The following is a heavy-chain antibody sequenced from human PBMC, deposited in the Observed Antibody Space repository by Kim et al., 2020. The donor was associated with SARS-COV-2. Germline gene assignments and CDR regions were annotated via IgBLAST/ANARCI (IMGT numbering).Heavy chain of an antibody. D-gene: IGHD3-10*01. CDR3: AGLAARKYYYGSGSYYNVDY. CDR2: INHSGSA. V-gene: IGHV4-34*01. CDR1: GGSFSGYY. J-gene: IGHJ4*02. Sequence: SETLSLTCAVYGGSFSGYYWSWIRQPPGKGLEWIGEINHSGSANYNPSLKSRVTISVDTSKNQFSLKLSSVTAADTAVYYCAGLAARKYYYGSGSYYNVDYWGQGTLVTVSS.